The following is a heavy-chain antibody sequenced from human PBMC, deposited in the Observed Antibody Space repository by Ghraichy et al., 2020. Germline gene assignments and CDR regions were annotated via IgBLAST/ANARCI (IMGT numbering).Heavy chain of an antibody. D-gene: IGHD6-13*01. Sequence: LSLTCAASGFTFRDYYMTWIRQAPGKGLEWVSYISISGYTNYADSVKGRFTISRDNAKNSLYLQMNSLRAEDTAVYYCARLRSWLSDSWGQGTLVTVSS. CDR2: ISISGYT. CDR1: GFTFRDYY. CDR3: ARLRSWLSDS. V-gene: IGHV3-11*03. J-gene: IGHJ4*02.